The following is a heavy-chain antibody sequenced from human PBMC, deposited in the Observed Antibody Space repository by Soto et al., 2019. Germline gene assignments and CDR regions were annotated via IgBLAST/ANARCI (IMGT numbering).Heavy chain of an antibody. CDR1: GFTFTSYP. CDR3: VREYYSTTTWIDY. CDR2: VHPYEGTT. D-gene: IGHD2-15*01. Sequence: QVQLIQSAPEVKRPGASLRVSCKTSGFTFTSYPFSWVRQAPGQGLEWLAWVHPYEGTTKVAHQFRDRLTVSTDTSAATVFMELTGLTSDDTAVYFCVREYYSTTTWIDYWGQGTLVAVSS. V-gene: IGHV1-18*04. J-gene: IGHJ4*02.